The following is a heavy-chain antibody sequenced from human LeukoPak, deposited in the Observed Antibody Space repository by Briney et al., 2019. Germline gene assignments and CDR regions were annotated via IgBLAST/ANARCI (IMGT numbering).Heavy chain of an antibody. CDR2: INPSGGST. V-gene: IGHV1-46*01. D-gene: IGHD3-10*01. CDR3: ARDRDLPFYYYYYMDV. CDR1: GYTFTSYY. J-gene: IGHJ6*03. Sequence: ASVKVSCKASGYTFTSYYMHWVRQAPGQGLEWMGIINPSGGSTRYAQKFQGRVTMTRDTSISTAYMELSRLRSDDTAVYYCARDRDLPFYYYYYMDVWGKGTTVTVSS.